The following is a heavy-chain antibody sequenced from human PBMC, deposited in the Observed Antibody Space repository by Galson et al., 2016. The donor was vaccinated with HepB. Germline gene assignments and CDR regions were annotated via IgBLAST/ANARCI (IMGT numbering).Heavy chain of an antibody. CDR3: AKDPSQKYYFDY. V-gene: IGHV3-7*03. J-gene: IGHJ4*02. CDR2: IKQDGSER. CDR1: GFTFSSHW. Sequence: SLRLSCAASGFTFSSHWMSWVRQAPGKGLEWVANIKQDGSERYYVDSVKGRFTISRDNSKNTLYLQMNSLRAEDTAVYYCAKDPSQKYYFDYWGQGTLVTVSS.